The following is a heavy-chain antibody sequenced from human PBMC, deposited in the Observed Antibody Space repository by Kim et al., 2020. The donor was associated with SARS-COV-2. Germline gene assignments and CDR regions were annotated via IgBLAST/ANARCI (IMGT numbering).Heavy chain of an antibody. CDR3: ARGLMMGWFDP. V-gene: IGHV4-59*09. Sequence: NTNPSRKDRVTISVDTPKNQFSLKLSSVTAADTAVYYCARGLMMGWFDPWGQGTLVTVSS. J-gene: IGHJ5*02. D-gene: IGHD3-16*01.